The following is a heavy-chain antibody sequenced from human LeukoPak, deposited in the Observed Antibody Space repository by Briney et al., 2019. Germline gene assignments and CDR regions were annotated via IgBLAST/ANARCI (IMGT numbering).Heavy chain of an antibody. J-gene: IGHJ1*01. D-gene: IGHD3-22*01. CDR2: LIPIFGTP. Sequence: GSSVKVSCKASGGTFSSYAINWVRQAPGQGLEWMGGLIPIFGTPNYAQKFQGRVTISADESTSTAYMELRSLRSEDTAVYYCAGDPRVYYYDGGDYTFWGQGTQVAVSS. V-gene: IGHV1-69*01. CDR3: AGDPRVYYYDGGDYTF. CDR1: GGTFSSYA.